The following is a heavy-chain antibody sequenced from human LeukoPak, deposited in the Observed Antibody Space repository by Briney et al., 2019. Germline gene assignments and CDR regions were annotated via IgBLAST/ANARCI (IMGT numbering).Heavy chain of an antibody. Sequence: SETLSLTCAVSGYSISSGYYWGWSRQPPGKGLEWIGSIYHSGSTYYNPSLKSRVTISVDTSKNQFSLKLSSVTAADTAVYYCARAVLVRVAYCDYWGQGTLVTVSS. CDR2: IYHSGST. CDR3: ARAVLVRVAYCDY. V-gene: IGHV4-38-2*01. D-gene: IGHD3-10*01. CDR1: GYSISSGYY. J-gene: IGHJ4*02.